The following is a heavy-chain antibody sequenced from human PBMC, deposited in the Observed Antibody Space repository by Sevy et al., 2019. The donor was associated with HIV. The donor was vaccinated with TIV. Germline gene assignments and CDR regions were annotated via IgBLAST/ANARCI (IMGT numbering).Heavy chain of an antibody. D-gene: IGHD2-2*01. V-gene: IGHV4-34*01. CDR3: ARAPPVVVVPGAPSWFDP. J-gene: IGHJ5*02. CDR1: GGSFSGYY. CDR2: INHSGSA. Sequence: SETLSLTCAVYGGSFSGYYWNWIRQSPGKGLEWIGEINHSGSAHYNPSPKSRVTISVDTSKNQSSLRLNSVTAADTAVYYCARAPPVVVVPGAPSWFDPWGQGTLVTVSS.